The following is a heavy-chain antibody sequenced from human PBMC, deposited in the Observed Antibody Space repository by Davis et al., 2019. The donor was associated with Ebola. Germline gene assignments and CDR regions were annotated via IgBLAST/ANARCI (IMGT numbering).Heavy chain of an antibody. CDR3: ARGKYEVGATGFDY. V-gene: IGHV1-18*01. D-gene: IGHD1-26*01. CDR1: GYTFTSYG. Sequence: ASVKVSCKASGYTFTSYGISWVRQAPGQGLEWMGWISAYNGNTNYAQKLQGRVTMTTDTSASTAYMELRSLRSDDTAVYYCARGKYEVGATGFDYWDQGTLVTVSS. J-gene: IGHJ4*02. CDR2: ISAYNGNT.